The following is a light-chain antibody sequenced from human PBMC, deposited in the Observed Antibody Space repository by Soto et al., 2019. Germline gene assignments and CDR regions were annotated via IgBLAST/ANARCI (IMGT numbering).Light chain of an antibody. J-gene: IGLJ3*02. CDR1: SSDVGAYKY. CDR2: EVT. Sequence: QSVLTQPPSASGSPGQSVTISCTGTSSDVGAYKYVSWYQQYPGKAPKLMIYEVTKRPSGVPDRFSGSKSGNTASLSVSGLLAEAEGDYSCTSYVGNDIGVFGGGIKVTVL. V-gene: IGLV2-8*01. CDR3: TSYVGNDIGV.